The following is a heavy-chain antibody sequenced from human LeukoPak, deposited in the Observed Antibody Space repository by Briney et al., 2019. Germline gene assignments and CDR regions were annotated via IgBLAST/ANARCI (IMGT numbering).Heavy chain of an antibody. J-gene: IGHJ4*02. CDR2: IYHSGST. V-gene: IGHV4-38-2*02. CDR1: GYSISSGYY. D-gene: IGHD6-6*01. CDR3: ARVSIVPPWFDY. Sequence: SETLSLTCTVSGYSISSGYYWGWIRQPPGKGLEWIGSIYHSGSTYYNPSLKSRVTISVDTSKNQFSLKLSSVTAADTAVYYCARVSIVPPWFDYWGQGTLVTVSS.